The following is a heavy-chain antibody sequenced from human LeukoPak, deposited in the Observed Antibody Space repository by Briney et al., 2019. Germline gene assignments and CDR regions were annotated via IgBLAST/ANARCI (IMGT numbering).Heavy chain of an antibody. Sequence: SVKVSCKASGYTFTGYYMHWVRQAPGQGLEWMGGIIPIFGTANYAQKFQGRVTITADESTSTAYMELSSLRSEDTAVYYCARVGEPHCNSTSCYGQGLDYWGQGTLVTVSS. V-gene: IGHV1-69*13. CDR2: IIPIFGTA. CDR3: ARVGEPHCNSTSCYGQGLDY. D-gene: IGHD2-2*01. J-gene: IGHJ4*02. CDR1: GYTFTGYY.